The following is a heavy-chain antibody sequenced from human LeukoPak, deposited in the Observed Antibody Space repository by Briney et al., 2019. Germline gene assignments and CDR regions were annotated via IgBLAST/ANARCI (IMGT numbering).Heavy chain of an antibody. D-gene: IGHD6-19*01. CDR3: ARAASVAGSFYFDY. CDR1: GFTFSSYA. J-gene: IGHJ4*02. CDR2: IRYDGSNK. V-gene: IGHV3-30*02. Sequence: GGSLRLSCAASGFTFSSYAMHWVHQAPGKGLEWVAFIRYDGSNKYYADSVKGRFTISRDNSKNALYLQMNSLRAEDTAVYYCARAASVAGSFYFDYWGQGTLVTVSS.